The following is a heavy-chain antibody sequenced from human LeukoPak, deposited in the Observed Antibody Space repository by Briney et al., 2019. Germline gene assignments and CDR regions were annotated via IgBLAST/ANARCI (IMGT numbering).Heavy chain of an antibody. D-gene: IGHD6-6*01. Sequence: SVKVSCKASGGTFSSYAISWVRQAPGQGLKWMGRIIPIFGIANYAQKFQGRVTITADKSTSTAYMELSSLRSEDTAVYYCARAIDSSSSHFFDYWGQGTLVTVSS. CDR1: GGTFSSYA. V-gene: IGHV1-69*04. CDR2: IIPIFGIA. CDR3: ARAIDSSSSHFFDY. J-gene: IGHJ4*02.